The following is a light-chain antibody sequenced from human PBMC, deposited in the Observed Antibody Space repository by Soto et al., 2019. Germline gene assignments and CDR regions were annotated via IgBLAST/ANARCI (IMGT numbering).Light chain of an antibody. CDR2: GAA. CDR3: QQYNNWPIT. V-gene: IGKV3-15*01. CDR1: QSVFSS. J-gene: IGKJ5*01. Sequence: EIVMTQSPATLSVSPGERATLSCRASQSVFSSLAWYQQKPGQAPRLLIYGAATRATGIPARFSDSGSGTEFTLTISSLQSEDFEIYYCQQYNNWPITFGQGTRLEIK.